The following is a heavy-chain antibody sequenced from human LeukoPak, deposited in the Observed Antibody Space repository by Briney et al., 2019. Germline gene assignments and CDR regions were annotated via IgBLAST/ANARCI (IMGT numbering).Heavy chain of an antibody. D-gene: IGHD1-26*01. CDR1: GYTFTDYY. Sequence: ASVKVSCKAYGYTFTDYYMHWVRQAPGQGLEWMGWINPNSGGINYAQKFQGRVTMTRDTSISTAYMELSRLRSDDTAVYYCAREGPIVGATHLVDYWGQGTLVTVSS. CDR3: AREGPIVGATHLVDY. CDR2: INPNSGGI. J-gene: IGHJ4*02. V-gene: IGHV1-2*02.